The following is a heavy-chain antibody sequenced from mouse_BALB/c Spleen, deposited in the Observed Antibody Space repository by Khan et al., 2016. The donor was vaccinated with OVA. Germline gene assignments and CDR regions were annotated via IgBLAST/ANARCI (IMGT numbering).Heavy chain of an antibody. V-gene: IGHV1-5*01. D-gene: IGHD1-1*01. CDR3: TRAGYGAFAY. J-gene: IGHJ3*01. CDR2: IFHGNSDT. Sequence: VQLQQPGTVLARPGASVKMSCKASGFIFTNYWMHWVKQRPGQGLEWIGGIFHGNSDTDYNQKFKDKAKLTAVTSASTAYMELSSLSNEDSAVYFCTRAGYGAFAYWGQGTLVTVSP. CDR1: GFIFTNYW.